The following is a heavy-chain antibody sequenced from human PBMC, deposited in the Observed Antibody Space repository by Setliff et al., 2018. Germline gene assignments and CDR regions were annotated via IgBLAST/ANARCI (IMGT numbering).Heavy chain of an antibody. J-gene: IGHJ4*01. CDR3: ARAPNDLGVDWLFNNYFDY. V-gene: IGHV4-39*02. CDR2: IYYSGST. Sequence: PSETLSLTCRVSGGSISSGNYYWGLIRQPPGKGLEWVATIYYSGSTYSNPSLKSRVTIAVDAPDNHFSLKLRSVTAADTAVYYCARAPNDLGVDWLFNNYFDYWGHGTLVTVS. CDR1: GGSISSGNYY. D-gene: IGHD3-9*01.